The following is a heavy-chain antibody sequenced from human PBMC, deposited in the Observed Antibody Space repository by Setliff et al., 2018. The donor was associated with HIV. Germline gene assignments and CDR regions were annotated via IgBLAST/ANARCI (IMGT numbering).Heavy chain of an antibody. CDR1: GFTFSDYE. D-gene: IGHD1-7*01. Sequence: GGSLRLSCAASGFTFSDYEMNWVRQAPGKGLQWVSYISSSGNAIYYTDSVKGRFTASRDNAKDSVYLEMNSLRVEDTAVYYCARDPHPRITGSTSRHDAFDIWGQGTMVTVSS. CDR2: ISSSGNAI. V-gene: IGHV3-48*03. J-gene: IGHJ3*02. CDR3: ARDPHPRITGSTSRHDAFDI.